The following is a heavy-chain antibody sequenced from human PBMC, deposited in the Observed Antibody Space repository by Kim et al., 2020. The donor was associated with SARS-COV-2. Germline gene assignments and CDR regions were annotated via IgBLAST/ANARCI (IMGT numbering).Heavy chain of an antibody. CDR2: I. CDR3: AREARGNWFDP. D-gene: IGHD6-6*01. V-gene: IGHV3-21*01. Sequence: IYYAASVEGRFTISRDNAKNSMYLQMNSLRAEDTAVYYCAREARGNWFDPWGQGTLVTVSS. J-gene: IGHJ5*02.